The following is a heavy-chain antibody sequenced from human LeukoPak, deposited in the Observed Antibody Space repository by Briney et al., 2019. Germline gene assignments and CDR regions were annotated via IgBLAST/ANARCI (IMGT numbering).Heavy chain of an antibody. CDR2: ISSSSRTI. Sequence: GSLRLSCAASGFTFSVYEMNWVRQAPGKGLEWVSYISSSSRTIYYADSVKGRFTISRDNAKNSLYLQMSSLRAEDTAVYYCARDGVTHMAYNWFDPWGQGTLVTVSS. CDR3: ARDGVTHMAYNWFDP. D-gene: IGHD5-18*01. CDR1: GFTFSVYE. J-gene: IGHJ5*02. V-gene: IGHV3-48*03.